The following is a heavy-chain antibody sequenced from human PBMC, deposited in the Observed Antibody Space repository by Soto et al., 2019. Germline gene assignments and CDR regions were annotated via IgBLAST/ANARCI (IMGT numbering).Heavy chain of an antibody. Sequence: SETLSLTCAVSGASTSRTGFHWGWIRQPPGQGLEWIGSIYEAATTFYNSSLKSRVTISADTSNNHFSLKLSSVTAADTAVYYCARRGSGHTFDYWGQGTLVTVSS. J-gene: IGHJ4*02. CDR3: ARRGSGHTFDY. V-gene: IGHV4-39*01. CDR2: IYEAATT. D-gene: IGHD3-10*01. CDR1: GASTSRTGFH.